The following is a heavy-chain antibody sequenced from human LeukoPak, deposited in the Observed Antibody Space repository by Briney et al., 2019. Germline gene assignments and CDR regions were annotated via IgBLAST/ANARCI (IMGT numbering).Heavy chain of an antibody. CDR1: GFTFSDYY. J-gene: IGHJ4*02. Sequence: AGGSLRLSCAASGFTFSDYYMSWIRQVPGKGLEWVAYISGTSNTIFHADSVKGRFTISRDNAKNSLYLQMNSLRAEDTAVYYCARDPVPRGVSSFDYWGQGTLVTVSS. CDR2: ISGTSNTI. V-gene: IGHV3-11*04. D-gene: IGHD5/OR15-5a*01. CDR3: ARDPVPRGVSSFDY.